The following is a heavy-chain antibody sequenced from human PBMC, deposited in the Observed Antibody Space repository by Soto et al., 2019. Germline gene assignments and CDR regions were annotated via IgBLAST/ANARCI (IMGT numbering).Heavy chain of an antibody. CDR2: ISGTGRST. V-gene: IGHV3-23*01. CDR1: GFPFSTYA. J-gene: IGHJ3*02. D-gene: IGHD4-17*01. Sequence: PGGSLRLSCAASGFPFSTYAMSWVRQAPGKGLDWVSAISGTGRSTFNADSVKGRFTISRDNSKNTLYLQMNSLRAEDTAVYYCAKRGGDYVPNAFDIWGQGTMVTVSS. CDR3: AKRGGDYVPNAFDI.